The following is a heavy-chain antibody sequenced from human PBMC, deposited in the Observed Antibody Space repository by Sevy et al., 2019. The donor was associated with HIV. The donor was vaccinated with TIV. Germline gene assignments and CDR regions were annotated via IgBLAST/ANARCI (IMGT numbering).Heavy chain of an antibody. V-gene: IGHV1-18*04. Sequence: ASVKVSCKGSGYTFTFYGMSWVRQAPGQGLEWIGWIDTNNGNTKYGLKFQDRVTMTTDTSTTTAYLEVRSLRPDDTAFYYCARGXLAKDYNWFDPWGQGTQVTVSS. CDR3: ARGXLAKDYNWFDP. CDR1: GYTFTFYG. J-gene: IGHJ5*02. CDR2: IDTNNGNT.